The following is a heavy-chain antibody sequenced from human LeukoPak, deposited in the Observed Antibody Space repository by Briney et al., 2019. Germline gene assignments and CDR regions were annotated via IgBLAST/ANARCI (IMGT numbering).Heavy chain of an antibody. CDR2: ISAYNGNT. Sequence: ASVTVSCKASGYTFTSYGISWVRQAPGQGLEWMGWISAYNGNTNYAQKLQGRVTITTDTSTSTAYMELRSLRSDDTAVYYCARSRGIVVVTAMDDAFDIWGQGTMVTVSS. CDR3: ARSRGIVVVTAMDDAFDI. V-gene: IGHV1-18*01. J-gene: IGHJ3*02. D-gene: IGHD2-21*02. CDR1: GYTFTSYG.